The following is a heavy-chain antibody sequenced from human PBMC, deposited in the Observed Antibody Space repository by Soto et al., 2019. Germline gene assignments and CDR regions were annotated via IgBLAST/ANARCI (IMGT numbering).Heavy chain of an antibody. CDR2: ISGSGGST. J-gene: IGHJ4*02. CDR3: AKDRHSSSSNFDY. Sequence: GGSLRLSCAASGFTFSGYAMSWVRQAPGKGLEWVSAISGSGGSTYYADSVKGRFTISRDNSKNTLYLQMNSLRAEDTAVYYCAKDRHSSSSNFDYWGQGTLVTVSS. D-gene: IGHD6-6*01. CDR1: GFTFSGYA. V-gene: IGHV3-23*01.